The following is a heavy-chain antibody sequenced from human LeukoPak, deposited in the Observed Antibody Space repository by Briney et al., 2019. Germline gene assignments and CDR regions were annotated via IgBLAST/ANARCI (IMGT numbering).Heavy chain of an antibody. Sequence: PSETLSLTCTVSGGSTSSYYWSWIRQPPGKGLEWIGYIYYSGSTNYNPSLKSRVTISVDTSKNQFSLKLSSVTAADTAVYYCARDSYGSGRPNDAFDIWGQGTMVTVSS. CDR1: GGSTSSYY. D-gene: IGHD3-10*01. CDR2: IYYSGST. CDR3: ARDSYGSGRPNDAFDI. J-gene: IGHJ3*02. V-gene: IGHV4-59*01.